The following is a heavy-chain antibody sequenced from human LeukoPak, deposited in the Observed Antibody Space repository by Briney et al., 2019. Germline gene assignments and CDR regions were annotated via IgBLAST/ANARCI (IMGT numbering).Heavy chain of an antibody. CDR1: GGSFSGYY. V-gene: IGHV4-34*01. CDR2: INHSGST. Sequence: SETLSLTCAVYGGSFSGYYWSWIRQPPGKGLEWIGEINHSGSTNYNPSLKSRVTISVSTSKNQFSLKLSSVTAADTAVYYCARHVGLGDAFDLWGQGTMVTVSS. CDR3: ARHVGLGDAFDL. D-gene: IGHD3-10*02. J-gene: IGHJ3*01.